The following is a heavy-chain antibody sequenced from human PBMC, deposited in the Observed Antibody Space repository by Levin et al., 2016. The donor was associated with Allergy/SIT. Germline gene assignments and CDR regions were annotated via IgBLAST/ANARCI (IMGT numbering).Heavy chain of an antibody. V-gene: IGHV3-30*03. CDR3: ASAGDYDILTGSDY. CDR1: GFTFSSYG. Sequence: GESLKISCAASGFTFSSYGMHWVRQAPGQGLEWVAVISYDGSNKYYADSVKGRFTISRDNSKNTLYLQMNSLRAEDTAVYYCASAGDYDILTGSDYWGQGNPGQPSPQ. J-gene: IGHJ4*02. D-gene: IGHD3-9*01. CDR2: ISYDGSNK.